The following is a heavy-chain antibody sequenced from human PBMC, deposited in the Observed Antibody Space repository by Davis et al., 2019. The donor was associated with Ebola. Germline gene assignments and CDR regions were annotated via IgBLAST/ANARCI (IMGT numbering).Heavy chain of an antibody. CDR1: GYPFTDFA. CDR3: ARGNTMVRSNNWFDP. D-gene: IGHD3-10*01. V-gene: IGHV1-18*01. CDR2: INPHNGNT. J-gene: IGHJ5*02. Sequence: AASVKVSCKASGYPFTDFAINWLRQAPGQGLEWMGWINPHNGNTNYAQNVQGRVTMTTDTSTSTAYMELRSLRSDDTAVYYCARGNTMVRSNNWFDPWGQGTLVTVSS.